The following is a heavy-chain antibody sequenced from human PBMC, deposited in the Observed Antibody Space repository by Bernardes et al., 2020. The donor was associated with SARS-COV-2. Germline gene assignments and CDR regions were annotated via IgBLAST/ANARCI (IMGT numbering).Heavy chain of an antibody. J-gene: IGHJ4*02. CDR2: INHSGST. V-gene: IGHV4-34*01. CDR1: GGSFSGYY. Sequence: SEPLSLTCAVYGGSFSGYYWSWIRQPPGKGLEWIGEINHSGSTNYNPSLKSRVTISVDTSKNQFSLKLSSVTAADTAVYYCARGPLVEPFDYWGQGTLVTVSS. D-gene: IGHD2-8*02. CDR3: ARGPLVEPFDY.